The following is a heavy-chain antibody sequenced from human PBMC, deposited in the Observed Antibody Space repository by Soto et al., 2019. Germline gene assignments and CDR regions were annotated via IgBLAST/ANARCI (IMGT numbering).Heavy chain of an antibody. CDR3: AKGDRNQPAVFDY. D-gene: IGHD2-2*01. CDR1: GFTFSSYA. CDR2: ISGSGSST. J-gene: IGHJ4*02. V-gene: IGHV3-23*01. Sequence: EVQLLESGGGLVQPGGSLRLSCAASGFTFSSYAMNWVRQAPGKGLEWVSGISGSGSSTYYSDSVRGRFTISRDNSKNTLYLLMNSLRAEDTAVYYCAKGDRNQPAVFDYWGQGTLVTVSS.